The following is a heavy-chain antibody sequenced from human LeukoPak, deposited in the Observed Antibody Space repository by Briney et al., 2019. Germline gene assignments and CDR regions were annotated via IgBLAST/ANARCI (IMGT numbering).Heavy chain of an antibody. CDR2: IYYSGST. V-gene: IGHV4-31*03. CDR1: GGSISSGGYY. J-gene: IGHJ4*02. D-gene: IGHD3-10*01. CDR3: APLWFGELIPPLDY. Sequence: PSETLSLTCTVSGGSISSGGYYWSWIRQHPGKGLEWIGYIYYSGSTYYNPSLKSRVTISVDTSKNQFSLKLSSVTAADTAVYYCAPLWFGELIPPLDYWGQGTLVTVSS.